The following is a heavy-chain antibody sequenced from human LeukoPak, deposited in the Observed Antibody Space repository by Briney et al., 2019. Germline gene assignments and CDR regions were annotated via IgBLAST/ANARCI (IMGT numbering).Heavy chain of an antibody. CDR1: GFTFSSYA. CDR3: AKDRSAVTSGWFDP. CDR2: ISGSGGST. D-gene: IGHD4-17*01. V-gene: IGHV3-23*01. Sequence: GGSLRLSCAASGFTFSSYAMSWFRQAPGKGLEWVSAISGSGGSTYYADSVKGRFTISRDNSKNTLYLQMNSLRAEDTAVYYCAKDRSAVTSGWFDPWGQGTLVTVSS. J-gene: IGHJ5*02.